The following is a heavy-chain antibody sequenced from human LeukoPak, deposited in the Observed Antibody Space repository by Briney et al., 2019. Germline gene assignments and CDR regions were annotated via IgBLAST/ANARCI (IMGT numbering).Heavy chain of an antibody. CDR1: GYSISSGYY. CDR3: ARGTYYDFWSGYYYWFDP. J-gene: IGHJ5*02. Sequence: SETLSLTCTVSGYSISSGYYWGWIRQPPGKGLEWIGSIYHSGSTYYNPSLKSRVTISVDTSKNQFSLKLSSVTAADTAVYYCARGTYYDFWSGYYYWFDPWGQGTLVTVSS. CDR2: IYHSGST. V-gene: IGHV4-38-2*02. D-gene: IGHD3-3*01.